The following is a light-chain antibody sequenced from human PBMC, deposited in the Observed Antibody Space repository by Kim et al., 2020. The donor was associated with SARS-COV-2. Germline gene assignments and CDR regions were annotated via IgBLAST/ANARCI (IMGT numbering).Light chain of an antibody. CDR3: QQYDNWPPLT. J-gene: IGKJ4*01. Sequence: SPGERATPSCRASRTISNNLAWYQQKPGQAPSLLIYGASTRATGVPARFSGSGSGTEFTLTISSLQSEDVAIYFCQQYDNWPPLTFGGGTKVDIK. CDR2: GAS. CDR1: RTISNN. V-gene: IGKV3-15*01.